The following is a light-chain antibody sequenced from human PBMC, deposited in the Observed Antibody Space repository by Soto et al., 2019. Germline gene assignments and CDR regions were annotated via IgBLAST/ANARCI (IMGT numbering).Light chain of an antibody. J-gene: IGKJ1*01. CDR1: QGVGDD. CDR3: LQDHDYPHT. Sequence: AIQMTQSPSSLSASVGDRVTITCRASQGVGDDLGWYQQRPGKAPKVLIYAASTLQSGVPSRFSGSGSGTFFTRTISSLQPDDSATYYCLQDHDYPHTFGQGTKVEIK. CDR2: AAS. V-gene: IGKV1-6*01.